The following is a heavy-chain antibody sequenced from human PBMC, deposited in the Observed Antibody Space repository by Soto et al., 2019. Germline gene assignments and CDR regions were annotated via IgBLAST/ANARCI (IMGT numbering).Heavy chain of an antibody. CDR3: ARVGRGRQFDS. J-gene: IGHJ5*01. CDR2: IKQDGSEK. V-gene: IGHV3-7*01. Sequence: GGSLRLSCAASGFTFSSSWMSWVRQAPGKGLEWVANIKQDGSEKNYVDSVKGRFTISRDNAKNSLYLQMNSLRAEDTAVYYCARVGRGRQFDSWGQGTLVTVSS. D-gene: IGHD3-10*01. CDR1: GFTFSSSW.